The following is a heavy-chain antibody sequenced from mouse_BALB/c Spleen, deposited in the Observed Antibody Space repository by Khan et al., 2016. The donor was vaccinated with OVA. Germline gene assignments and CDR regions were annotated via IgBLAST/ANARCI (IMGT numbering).Heavy chain of an antibody. CDR1: GYTFTDYY. CDR3: ARRNYCGYTFAY. V-gene: IGHV1-77*01. J-gene: IGHJ3*01. CDR2: ISPGSGDT. Sequence: VQLQESGAELARPGASVKLSCTASGYTFTDYYINWVKQRTGQGLEWIGEISPGSGDTYYNERFMGKATLTADKSSSTAYMPLSSLTSEASAVYFWARRNYCGYTFAYWGQGTLVTVSA. D-gene: IGHD1-2*01.